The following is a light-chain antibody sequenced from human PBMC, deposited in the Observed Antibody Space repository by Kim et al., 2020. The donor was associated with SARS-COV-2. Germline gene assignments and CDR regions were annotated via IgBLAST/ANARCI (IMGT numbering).Light chain of an antibody. CDR3: QTWGTGIQV. Sequence: QPVLTQSPSASASLGDSVKLTCTLSSGHSNNAIAWHQQQPEKGPRYLMKVNSDGSHSKGDGIPDRFSGSSSGAEHYLTISSLQSEDEADYYCQTWGTGIQVFGGGTQLTVL. CDR2: VNSDGSH. CDR1: SGHSNNA. J-gene: IGLJ3*02. V-gene: IGLV4-69*01.